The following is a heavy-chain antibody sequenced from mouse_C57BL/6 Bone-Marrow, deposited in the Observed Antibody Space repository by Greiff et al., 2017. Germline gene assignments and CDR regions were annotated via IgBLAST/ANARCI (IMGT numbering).Heavy chain of an antibody. V-gene: IGHV1-55*01. J-gene: IGHJ2*01. CDR3: ARLMYY. Sequence: QVQLQQPGAELVQPGASVKMSCKASGYTFTSYWITWVKQRPGQGLEWIGDIYPGSGSTNYNEKFKSKATLPVDTSSSTASMQLSRLTSEDSAVYNCARLMYYWGQGTTLTVSS. CDR1: GYTFTSYW. CDR2: IYPGSGST.